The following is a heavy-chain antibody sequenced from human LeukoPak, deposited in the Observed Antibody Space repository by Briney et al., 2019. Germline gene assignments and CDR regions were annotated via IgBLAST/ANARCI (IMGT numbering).Heavy chain of an antibody. CDR2: ISGSGGST. D-gene: IGHD6-13*01. CDR1: GFTFSSYA. Sequence: PGGSLRLSCAASGFTFSSYAMSWVRQAPGKGLEWVSAISGSGGSTYYADSVKGRFTISRDNSRNTLYLQMNSLRVEDTAVYYCARVLAAAAWDYFDYWGQGTLVTVSS. V-gene: IGHV3-23*01. CDR3: ARVLAAAAWDYFDY. J-gene: IGHJ4*02.